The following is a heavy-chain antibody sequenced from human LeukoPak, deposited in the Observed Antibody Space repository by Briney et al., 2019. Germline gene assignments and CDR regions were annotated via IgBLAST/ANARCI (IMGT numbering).Heavy chain of an antibody. CDR2: ISSSSSYI. CDR3: ARVVSGGNSNPIDAFDI. V-gene: IGHV3-21*01. J-gene: IGHJ3*02. Sequence: KPGGSLRLSCAASGFTFSSYSMNWVRQAPGKGLEWVSSISSSSSYIYYADSVKGRFTISRDNAKNSLYLQMNSLRAEDTAVYYCARVVSGGNSNPIDAFDIWGQGTMVTVSS. CDR1: GFTFSSYS. D-gene: IGHD4-23*01.